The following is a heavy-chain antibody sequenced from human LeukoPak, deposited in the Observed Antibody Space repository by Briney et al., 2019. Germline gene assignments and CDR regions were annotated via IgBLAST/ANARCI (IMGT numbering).Heavy chain of an antibody. Sequence: ALVKVSCKASGYTFTSYGISWVRQAPGQGLEWMGWISAYNGNTNYAQKLQGRVTMTTDTSTSTAYMELRSLRSDDTAVYYCARGLLRFLEWLPDGFDYWGQGTLVTVSS. J-gene: IGHJ4*02. D-gene: IGHD3-3*01. V-gene: IGHV1-18*01. CDR2: ISAYNGNT. CDR1: GYTFTSYG. CDR3: ARGLLRFLEWLPDGFDY.